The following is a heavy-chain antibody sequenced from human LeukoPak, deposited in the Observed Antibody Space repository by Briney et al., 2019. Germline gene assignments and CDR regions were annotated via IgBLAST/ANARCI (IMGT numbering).Heavy chain of an antibody. J-gene: IGHJ3*02. CDR2: IYYSGST. Sequence: SETLSLTCTVSGGSISSSSYYWGWIRQPPGKGLEWIGSIYYSGSTYYNPSLKSRVTISVDTSKNQFSLKLSSVTAADTAVYYCATSHIVVVTTDAFDIWGQGTMVTVSS. CDR3: ATSHIVVVTTDAFDI. V-gene: IGHV4-39*07. CDR1: GGSISSSSYY. D-gene: IGHD3-22*01.